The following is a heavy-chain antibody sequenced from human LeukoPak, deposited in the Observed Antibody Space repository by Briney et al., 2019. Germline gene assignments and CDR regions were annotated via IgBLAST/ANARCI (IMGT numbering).Heavy chain of an antibody. CDR3: ARGRVLRYFDWLGVLGWFDP. CDR2: IIPIFGTA. CDR1: GGTFSSYA. J-gene: IGHJ5*02. D-gene: IGHD3-9*01. Sequence: ASVKVSCKASGGTFSSYAISWVRQAPGQGLEWMGGIIPIFGTANYAQKFQGRVTITADESTSTACMELSSLRSEDTAVYYCARGRVLRYFDWLGVLGWFDPWGQGTLVTVSS. V-gene: IGHV1-69*13.